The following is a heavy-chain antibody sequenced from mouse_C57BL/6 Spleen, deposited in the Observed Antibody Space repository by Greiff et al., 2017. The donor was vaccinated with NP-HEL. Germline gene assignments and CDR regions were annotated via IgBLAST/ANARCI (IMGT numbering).Heavy chain of an antibody. Sequence: QVQLKQSGPGLVQPSQSLSITCTVSGFSLTSYGVHWVRQSPGKGLEWLGVIWSGGSTDYNAAFISRLSISKDNSKSQVFFKMNSLQADDTAIYYWARNDLLSSFAYWGQGTLVTVSA. D-gene: IGHD2-10*01. CDR2: IWSGGST. CDR3: ARNDLLSSFAY. J-gene: IGHJ3*01. CDR1: GFSLTSYG. V-gene: IGHV2-2*01.